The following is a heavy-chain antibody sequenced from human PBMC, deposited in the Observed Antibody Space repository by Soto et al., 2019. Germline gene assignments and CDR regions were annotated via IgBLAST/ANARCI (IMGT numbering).Heavy chain of an antibody. Sequence: PGGSLRLSCAASGFTFSDYYMSWIRQAPGKGLEWVSYISSSGSTIYYADSVKGRFTISRDNAKNSQYLQMNSLRAEDTAVYYCARDGRYSGYDFSPPTLVDGVSPDYWGQGTLVTVSS. D-gene: IGHD5-12*01. J-gene: IGHJ4*02. V-gene: IGHV3-11*01. CDR3: ARDGRYSGYDFSPPTLVDGVSPDY. CDR1: GFTFSDYY. CDR2: ISSSGSTI.